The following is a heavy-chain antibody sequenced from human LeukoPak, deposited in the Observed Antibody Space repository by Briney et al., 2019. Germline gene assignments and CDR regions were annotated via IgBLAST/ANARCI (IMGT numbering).Heavy chain of an antibody. V-gene: IGHV1-18*01. CDR2: ISAYNGNT. CDR3: AREGVAGRSGYFDY. D-gene: IGHD6-19*01. Sequence: ASVKVSCKASGYTFTNNAFSWVRQAPGQGLEWMGWISAYNGNTHYAQTLQGRVTMTTDTSMSTAYMELRSLRSDDTAVYYCAREGVAGRSGYFDYWGQGTLVTVSS. J-gene: IGHJ4*02. CDR1: GYTFTNNA.